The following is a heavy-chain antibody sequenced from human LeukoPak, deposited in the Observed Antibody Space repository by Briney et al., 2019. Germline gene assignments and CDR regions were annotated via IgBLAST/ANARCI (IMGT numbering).Heavy chain of an antibody. V-gene: IGHV4-38-2*02. J-gene: IGHJ4*02. CDR1: GYSISSTYY. CDR2: ISHSGNT. Sequence: SETLSLTRTVSGYSISSTYYGAWIRQPLGKGLEWIATISHSGNTYYTPPLESRLTISLDTSKNHFSLRLSSVTAADTAVYYCARVNAPVATFDYWGLGTLVAVFS. D-gene: IGHD1-1*01. CDR3: ARVNAPVATFDY.